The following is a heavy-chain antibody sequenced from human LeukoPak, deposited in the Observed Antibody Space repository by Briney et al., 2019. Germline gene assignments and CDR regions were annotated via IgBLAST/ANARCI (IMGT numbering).Heavy chain of an antibody. D-gene: IGHD6-19*01. J-gene: IGHJ2*01. CDR2: FDPEDGET. Sequence: ASVKVSCKVSGYTLTELSMHWVRQAPGKGLEWMGGFDPEDGETIYAQKFQGRVTMTEDTSTDTAYMELSSLRSEDTAVYYCATVHLEYRSGWWYFDLWGRGTLVTVSS. CDR1: GYTLTELS. V-gene: IGHV1-24*01. CDR3: ATVHLEYRSGWWYFDL.